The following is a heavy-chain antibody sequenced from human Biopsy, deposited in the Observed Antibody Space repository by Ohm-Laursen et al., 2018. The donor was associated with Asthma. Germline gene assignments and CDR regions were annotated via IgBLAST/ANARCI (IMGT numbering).Heavy chain of an antibody. CDR1: GGSTSSGAYY. CDR3: ARRGGVRRYFDY. J-gene: IGHJ4*02. Sequence: SETLSLTCIVSGGSTSSGAYYWSWVRQPPGKGLEWIGYIYYIGSTYYNPSLKSRVAISLDTSKNQFSLKLSSVTAADTAVYFCARRGGVRRYFDYWGQGTLVTVSS. D-gene: IGHD3-16*01. V-gene: IGHV4-30-4*01. CDR2: IYYIGST.